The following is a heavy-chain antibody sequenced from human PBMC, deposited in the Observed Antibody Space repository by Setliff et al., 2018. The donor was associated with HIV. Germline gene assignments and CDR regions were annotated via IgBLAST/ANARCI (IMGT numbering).Heavy chain of an antibody. D-gene: IGHD5-18*01. CDR3: ARRDGYSYGFYFDY. Sequence: SETLSLTCTVTGGSISSGGFYWTWIRQHPGKGLEWIGYIYYSGNPFYNPSLKSRVTTSVDTPKNQFSLKLNSVTAADTAVYYCARRDGYSYGFYFDYWGQGTLVTVSS. J-gene: IGHJ4*02. CDR1: GGSISSGGFY. CDR2: IYYSGNP. V-gene: IGHV4-31*03.